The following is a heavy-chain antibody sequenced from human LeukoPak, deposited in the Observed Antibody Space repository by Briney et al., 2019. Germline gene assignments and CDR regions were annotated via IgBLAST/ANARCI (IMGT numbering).Heavy chain of an antibody. CDR3: ARGGSSYGSGSPSTGFDY. CDR2: IYYTGIT. Sequence: SETLSLTCTVSGASITSSNYYWLWLRQPPGKGLEWIGSIYYTGITYYNLSLKSRVTISVDTSKYQCSLRLSSVTAADTAVYYCARGGSSYGSGSPSTGFDYWGQGTLVTVSS. V-gene: IGHV4-39*07. J-gene: IGHJ4*02. CDR1: GASITSSNYY. D-gene: IGHD3-10*01.